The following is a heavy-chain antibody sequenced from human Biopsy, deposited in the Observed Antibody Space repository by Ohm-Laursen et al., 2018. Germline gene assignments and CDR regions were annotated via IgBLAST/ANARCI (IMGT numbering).Heavy chain of an antibody. D-gene: IGHD3-9*01. CDR1: GFIFSTYT. V-gene: IGHV3-21*04. J-gene: IGHJ1*01. Sequence: SLRLSCAASGFIFSTYTMNWVRQAPGEGLEWVSSISSRSSDIYYADSVKGRFTISRDNAKNSLFLHMNSLRSDDTAVYYCATKLTGYFHHWGQGTLVIVSS. CDR3: ATKLTGYFHH. CDR2: ISSRSSDI.